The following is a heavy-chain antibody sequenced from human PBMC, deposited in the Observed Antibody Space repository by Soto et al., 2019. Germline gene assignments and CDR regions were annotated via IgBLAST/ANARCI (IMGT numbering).Heavy chain of an antibody. CDR3: TSLPGFQLLWFGESRWEDNYYYYGMDV. CDR2: IKSKTDGGTT. J-gene: IGHJ6*02. CDR1: GFTFSNAW. V-gene: IGHV3-15*07. D-gene: IGHD3-10*01. Sequence: GGSLRLSCAASGFTFSNAWMNWVRQAPGKGLEWVGRIKSKTDGGTTDYAAPVKGRFTISRDDSKNTLYXQXNSLTTXXXXXXXCTSLPGFQLLWFGESRWEDNYYYYGMDVWGQGTTVTVSS.